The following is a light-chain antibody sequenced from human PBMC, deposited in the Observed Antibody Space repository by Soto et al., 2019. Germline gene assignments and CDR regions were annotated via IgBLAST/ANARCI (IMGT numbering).Light chain of an antibody. CDR1: QSVTKNY. J-gene: IGKJ2*01. CDR2: SAS. CDR3: QQYGNTPRT. V-gene: IGKV3-20*01. Sequence: EIVLTQSPGTLSLSPGERATLSCGASQSVTKNYLAWYQHKPGQAPRLLIYSASSRSTGIPDRFSGSGSGTDFALIISRVEPEDVAVYYCQQYGNTPRTFGQGTKLEIK.